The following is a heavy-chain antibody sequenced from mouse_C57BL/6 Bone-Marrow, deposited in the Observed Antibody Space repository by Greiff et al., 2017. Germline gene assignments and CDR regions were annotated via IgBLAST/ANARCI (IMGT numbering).Heavy chain of an antibody. V-gene: IGHV12-3*01. Sequence: QLQESGPGLVKPSQSLFLTCSITGFPITSGYYWIWIRQSPGKPLAWMGYITHSGETFSNQYLTNPISITRETSKNQFFIQWNAVTTEDTAMYYWAGDYSGGNFDYWGQGTTLTVSS. CDR3: AGDYSGGNFDY. CDR2: ITHSGET. J-gene: IGHJ2*01. CDR1: GFPITSGYY. D-gene: IGHD3-1*01.